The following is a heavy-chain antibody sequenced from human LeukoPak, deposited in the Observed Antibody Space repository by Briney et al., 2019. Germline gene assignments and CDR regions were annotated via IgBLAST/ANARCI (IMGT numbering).Heavy chain of an antibody. Sequence: PGGSLRLSCAASGFTFSSYGMHWVRQTPGKGLEWVAVIWYAGTTKYYADSVKGRFTISRDNSKNTLYLQMNSLRAEDTAVYYCARDKLKYCSGGSCYSGHYLDYWGQGTLVTVSS. D-gene: IGHD2-15*01. CDR1: GFTFSSYG. J-gene: IGHJ4*02. CDR2: IWYAGTTK. CDR3: ARDKLKYCSGGSCYSGHYLDY. V-gene: IGHV3-33*01.